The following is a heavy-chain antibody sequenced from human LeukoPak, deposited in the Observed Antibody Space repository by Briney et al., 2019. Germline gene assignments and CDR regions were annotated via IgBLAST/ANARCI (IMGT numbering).Heavy chain of an antibody. CDR1: GYTFTDYY. V-gene: IGHV1-2*02. D-gene: IGHD3-22*01. Sequence: ASVKVSCKASGYTFTDYYMHWVRQAPGQGLEWMGWINPKSGGTNYAQKFQGRVTMTRDASISTAYMELSRLRSDDTAVYYCARGYYYDSSGSTFDFWGQGTLVTVSS. J-gene: IGHJ4*02. CDR3: ARGYYYDSSGSTFDF. CDR2: INPKSGGT.